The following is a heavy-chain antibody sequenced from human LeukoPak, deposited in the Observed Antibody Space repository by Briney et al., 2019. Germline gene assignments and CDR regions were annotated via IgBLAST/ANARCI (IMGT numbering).Heavy chain of an antibody. D-gene: IGHD2-2*01. CDR1: GGSISSGSYY. CDR3: ARIYAAGYYYYMDV. CDR2: IYTSGST. Sequence: PSQTLSLTCTVSGGSISSGSYYWSWIRQPAGKGLEWIGRIYTSGSTNYNPSLKSRVTISVDTSKNQFSLKLSSVTAADTAVYYCARIYAAGYYYYMDVWGKGTTVTISS. V-gene: IGHV4-61*02. J-gene: IGHJ6*03.